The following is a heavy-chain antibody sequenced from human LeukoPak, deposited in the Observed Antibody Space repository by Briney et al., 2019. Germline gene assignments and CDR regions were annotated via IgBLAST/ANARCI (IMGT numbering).Heavy chain of an antibody. V-gene: IGHV1-2*02. CDR3: ARDTFGGVGHY. J-gene: IGHJ4*02. CDR2: IKPYNGET. D-gene: IGHD3-16*01. Sequence: ASVKVSCKASGYTFTDYYMHWVRQAPGQGLEWMGWIKPYNGETNYAQKFQGRVTMTRDTSISTAYMELSRLRSDDTAVYYCARDTFGGVGHYWGQGTLVTVSS. CDR1: GYTFTDYY.